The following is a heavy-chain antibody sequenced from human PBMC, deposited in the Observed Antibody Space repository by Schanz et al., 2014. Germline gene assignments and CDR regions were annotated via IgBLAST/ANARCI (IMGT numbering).Heavy chain of an antibody. J-gene: IGHJ4*02. Sequence: VQLVESGGDLVQPGGSLRLSCSASGFTFTNYAMSWVRQAPGGGLEWVAGISNGGSDEYYVDSVKGRITISRDNSKNTLYLQMNSLRAEDTAVYYCARDFHGYGPHLDYWGQGSLVTVSS. CDR1: GFTFTNYA. CDR2: ISNGGSDE. D-gene: IGHD5-12*01. CDR3: ARDFHGYGPHLDY. V-gene: IGHV3-30*03.